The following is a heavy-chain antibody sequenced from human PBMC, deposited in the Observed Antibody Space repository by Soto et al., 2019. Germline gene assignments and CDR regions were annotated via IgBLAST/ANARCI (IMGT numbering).Heavy chain of an antibody. D-gene: IGHD3-9*01. V-gene: IGHV1-18*01. Sequence: QVQLVQSGAEVKKPGASVKVSCKASGYTFTSHGISWVRQAPGQGLEWMGWISAYHGNTNYAQKLQGRVTMTTDTSASTGYMELASLSSAYTAVYSCARIDSTYYDVVPGYCGRGIDSWGQGTLVTVSS. CDR3: ARIDSTYYDVVPGYCGRGIDS. CDR2: ISAYHGNT. CDR1: GYTFTSHG. J-gene: IGHJ4*02.